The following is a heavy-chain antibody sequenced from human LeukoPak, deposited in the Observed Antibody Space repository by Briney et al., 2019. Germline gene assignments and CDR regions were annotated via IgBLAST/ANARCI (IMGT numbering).Heavy chain of an antibody. CDR2: IYYSGST. J-gene: IGHJ4*02. D-gene: IGHD3-22*01. CDR3: ARLANYYDSSGYYWGFDY. Sequence: PSETLSPTCTVSGGSISSSSYYWGWIRQPPGKGLEWIGSIYYSGSTYYNPSLKSRVTISVDTSKNQFSLKLSSVTAADTAVYYCARLANYYDSSGYYWGFDYWGQGTLVTVSS. CDR1: GGSISSSSYY. V-gene: IGHV4-39*01.